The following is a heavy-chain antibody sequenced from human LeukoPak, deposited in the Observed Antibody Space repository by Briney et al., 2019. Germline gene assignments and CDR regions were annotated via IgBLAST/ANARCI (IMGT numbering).Heavy chain of an antibody. CDR3: ARGPTLGISDY. V-gene: IGHV3-21*01. J-gene: IGHJ4*02. D-gene: IGHD7-27*01. CDR1: GFTFSSYS. Sequence: PGGSLRLSCAASGFTFSSYSMNWVRQAPGKGLEWVLSISSSSSYIYYADSVKGRFTISRDNAKNSLYLQMNSLRAEDTAVYYCARGPTLGISDYWGQGTLVTVSS. CDR2: ISSSSSYI.